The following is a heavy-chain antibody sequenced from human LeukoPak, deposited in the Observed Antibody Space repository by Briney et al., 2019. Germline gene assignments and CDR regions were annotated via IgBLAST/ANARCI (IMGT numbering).Heavy chain of an antibody. CDR3: ARAGGRDGYTFDY. V-gene: IGHV1-3*03. Sequence: EASVKVSCKASGYTFTSYAMHWVRQAPGQRLEWMGWINAGNGNTKYSQEFQGRVTITRDTSASTAHMELSSLRSENMAVYYCARAGGRDGYTFDYWGQGTLVTVSS. J-gene: IGHJ4*02. CDR2: INAGNGNT. CDR1: GYTFTSYA. D-gene: IGHD5-24*01.